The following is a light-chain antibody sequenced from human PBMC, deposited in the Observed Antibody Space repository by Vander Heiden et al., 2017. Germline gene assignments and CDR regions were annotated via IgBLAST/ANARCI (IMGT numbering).Light chain of an antibody. V-gene: IGLV2-11*01. CDR1: SNDVGVHYNY. CDR3: CAFSTGDYTWV. J-gene: IGLJ3*02. CDR2: DVR. Sequence: QSAPTQPRSVSGCPAHSVAISCTGTSNDVGVHYNYVSWYQQKSGEAPKLLIYDVRRRPPGVPDRFSGSKSGNTAALIISGLQAEDDADYHCCAFSTGDYTWVFGGGTKLTVL.